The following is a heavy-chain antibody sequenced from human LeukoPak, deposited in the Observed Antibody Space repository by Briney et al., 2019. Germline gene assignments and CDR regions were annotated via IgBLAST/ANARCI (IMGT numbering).Heavy chain of an antibody. CDR1: GFIFSNYA. CDR2: ISRSGGST. D-gene: IGHD3-16*01. CDR3: ARNQQLGGHSYYYYGMDV. V-gene: IGHV3-23*01. Sequence: GGSLRLSCVVSGFIFSNYAMGWVRKAPGKGLEWVSAISRSGGSTYHADSVKGRFTISRDNSRNTLFLQMNSLRADDTAVYYCARNQQLGGHSYYYYGMDVWGQGTTVTVSS. J-gene: IGHJ6*02.